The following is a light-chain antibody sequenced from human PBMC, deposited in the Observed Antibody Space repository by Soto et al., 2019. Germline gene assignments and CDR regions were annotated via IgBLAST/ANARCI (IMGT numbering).Light chain of an antibody. Sequence: QSALTQPPSASGSPGQSVTISCTGTSSDVGDYTYVSWYQQHPGKAPKLMIYEVSKRPSGVPGRFSGSKSGNTASLTVSGLQAEDEADYYCRSYAGSKTYVFGTGTKVTVL. J-gene: IGLJ1*01. CDR2: EVS. CDR3: RSYAGSKTYV. V-gene: IGLV2-8*01. CDR1: SSDVGDYTY.